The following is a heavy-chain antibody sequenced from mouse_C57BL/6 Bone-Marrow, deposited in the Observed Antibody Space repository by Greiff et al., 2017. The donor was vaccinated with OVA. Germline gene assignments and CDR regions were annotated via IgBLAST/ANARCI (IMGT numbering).Heavy chain of an antibody. J-gene: IGHJ3*01. Sequence: VKLVESGAELVRPGASVTLSCKASGYTFTDYEMHWVKHTPVHGLEWIGAIAPATGGTDYNQKFKGKAILTADKSSSTAYMELRSLTSEDSAVYYCTRDYGSSFWFAYWGQGTLVTVSA. V-gene: IGHV1-15*01. CDR1: GYTFTDYE. CDR3: TRDYGSSFWFAY. D-gene: IGHD1-1*01. CDR2: IAPATGGT.